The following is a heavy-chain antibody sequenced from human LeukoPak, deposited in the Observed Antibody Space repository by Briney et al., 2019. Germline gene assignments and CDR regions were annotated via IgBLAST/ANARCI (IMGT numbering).Heavy chain of an antibody. J-gene: IGHJ3*02. CDR1: GGSLSSSSYY. CDR2: IYYSGST. V-gene: IGHV4-39*07. D-gene: IGHD6-19*01. CDR3: AKDSSGGLDAFDI. Sequence: SETLSLTCTVSGGSLSSSSYYWGWVRQPPGRGLGWLGSIYYSGSTYYNPSLKSRVTISVDTSKNQFSLKLSSVTAADTAVYYCAKDSSGGLDAFDIWGQGTMVTVSS.